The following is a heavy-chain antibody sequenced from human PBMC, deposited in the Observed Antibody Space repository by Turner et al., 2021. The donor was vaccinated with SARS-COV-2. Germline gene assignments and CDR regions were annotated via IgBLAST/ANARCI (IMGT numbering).Heavy chain of an antibody. D-gene: IGHD3-10*01. V-gene: IGHV3-66*01. CDR1: GFPVSNNY. Sequence: EVQLVQSGGGLVQPGGPLRLPCTASGFPVSNNYMSWVRQGPGKGLEWVSLIYSGGTTKYADSVKGRFTISRDNSKNTLYLQMNSLRAEDTAVYYCARGEIRGVTGDYWSRGTLVTVSS. CDR2: IYSGGTT. J-gene: IGHJ4*02. CDR3: ARGEIRGVTGDY.